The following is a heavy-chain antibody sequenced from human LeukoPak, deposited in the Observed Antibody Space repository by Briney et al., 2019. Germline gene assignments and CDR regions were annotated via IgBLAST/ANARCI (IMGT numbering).Heavy chain of an antibody. V-gene: IGHV3-30*04. D-gene: IGHD6-13*01. CDR1: GFTFSSYA. J-gene: IGHJ5*02. Sequence: GGSLRLSCAASGFTFSSYAMHWVRQAPGKGLEWVAVISYDGSNKYYADSVKGRFTISRDNSKNTLYLQMNSLRAEDTAVYYCARDRVAAAGYNWFDPWGQGTLVTVSS. CDR3: ARDRVAAAGYNWFDP. CDR2: ISYDGSNK.